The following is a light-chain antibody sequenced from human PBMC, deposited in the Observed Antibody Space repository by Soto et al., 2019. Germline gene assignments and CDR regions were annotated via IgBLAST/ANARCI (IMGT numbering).Light chain of an antibody. Sequence: QSALTQPASVSGSPGQSITISCTGTSSDVGGYNYVSWYQQHPGKAPKLMIYDVSNRPSGVSNRFSGSKSGNTASLTISGLQSEDEADYYCSSYTSSSTGWVFGGGTKLT. V-gene: IGLV2-14*01. CDR3: SSYTSSSTGWV. CDR1: SSDVGGYNY. CDR2: DVS. J-gene: IGLJ2*01.